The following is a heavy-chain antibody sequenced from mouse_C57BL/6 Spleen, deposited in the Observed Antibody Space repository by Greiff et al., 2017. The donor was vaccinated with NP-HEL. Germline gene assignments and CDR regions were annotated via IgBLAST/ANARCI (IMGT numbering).Heavy chain of an antibody. J-gene: IGHJ4*01. D-gene: IGHD2-4*01. CDR3: ARGLRLGNYAMDY. V-gene: IGHV1-82*01. CDR2: IYPGDGDT. CDR1: GYAFGSSW. Sequence: QVQLQQSGPELVKPGASVKISCKASGYAFGSSWMNWVKQRPGKGLEWIGRIYPGDGDTNYNGKFKGKATLTADKSSSTAYMQLSSLTSEDSAVYFCARGLRLGNYAMDYWGQGTSVTVSS.